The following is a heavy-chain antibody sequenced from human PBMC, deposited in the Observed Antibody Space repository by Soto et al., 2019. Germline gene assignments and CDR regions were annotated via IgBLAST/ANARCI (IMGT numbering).Heavy chain of an antibody. CDR1: GFTFSDYY. Sequence: GGSLRLSCAASGFTFSDYYMSWIRQAPGKGLEWVSYISSSGSTIYYADSVKGRFTISRDNAKNSLYLQMNSLRAEDTAAYYCARSPPLWRVFTYYFDYWGQGTLVTVSS. J-gene: IGHJ4*02. CDR2: ISSSGSTI. V-gene: IGHV3-11*01. D-gene: IGHD3-10*01. CDR3: ARSPPLWRVFTYYFDY.